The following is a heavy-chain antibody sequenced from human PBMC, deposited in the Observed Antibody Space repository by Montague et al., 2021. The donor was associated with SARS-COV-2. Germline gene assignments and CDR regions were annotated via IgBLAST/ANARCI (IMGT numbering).Heavy chain of an antibody. CDR3: ARRRERWSDAFDI. Sequence: SETLSLTCTVSGGSISSYYWSWIRQPPGKGLEWIGYIYYSRSTNYNPSLKSRVIISVDTSKNQFSLKVRSVTAADTAVYYCARRRERWSDAFDIWGQGTMVTVSS. J-gene: IGHJ3*02. V-gene: IGHV4-59*08. D-gene: IGHD2-15*01. CDR2: IYYSRST. CDR1: GGSISSYY.